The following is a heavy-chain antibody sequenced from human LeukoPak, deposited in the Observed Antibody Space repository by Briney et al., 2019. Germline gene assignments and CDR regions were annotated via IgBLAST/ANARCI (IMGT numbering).Heavy chain of an antibody. CDR2: INHSGST. J-gene: IGHJ4*02. D-gene: IGHD6-19*01. Sequence: PSETLSLTCTVSGGSISGSSYYWGWIRQPPGEGLEWIGEINHSGSTNYNPSLKSRVTISVDTSKNQFSLKLSSVTAADTAVYYCARGDIAVAGTQFDYWGQGTLVTVSS. CDR1: GGSISGSSYY. V-gene: IGHV4-39*07. CDR3: ARGDIAVAGTQFDY.